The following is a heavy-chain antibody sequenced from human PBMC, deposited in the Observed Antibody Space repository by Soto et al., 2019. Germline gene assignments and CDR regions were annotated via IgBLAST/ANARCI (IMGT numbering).Heavy chain of an antibody. CDR2: ISGGNGNT. CDR3: AKGRKFMVVVPAAGRFDS. J-gene: IGHJ4*02. Sequence: QVQLVQSGAEVKMPGASVKVYCKASGYTFSDYPTHWVRQAPRQRLEWRGWISGGNGNTIYAQRFQGRVTFERARSASTAHIELRSVSPEGTAVYYCAKGRKFMVVVPAAGRFDSWCQGARLTVS. D-gene: IGHD2-2*01. CDR1: GYTFSDYP. V-gene: IGHV1-3*01.